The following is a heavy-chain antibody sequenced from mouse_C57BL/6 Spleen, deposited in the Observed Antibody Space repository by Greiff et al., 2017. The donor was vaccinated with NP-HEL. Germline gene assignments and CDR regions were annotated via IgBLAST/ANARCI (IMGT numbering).Heavy chain of an antibody. CDR1: GFNIKDDY. Sequence: DVKLQESGAELVRPGASVKLSCTASGFNIKDDYMHWVKQRPEQGLEWIGWIDPENGDTEYASKFQGKATITADTSSNTAYLQLSSLTSEDTAVYYCTTGGYYGYDGAYWGQGTLVTVSA. V-gene: IGHV14-4*01. D-gene: IGHD2-2*01. CDR3: TTGGYYGYDGAY. CDR2: IDPENGDT. J-gene: IGHJ3*01.